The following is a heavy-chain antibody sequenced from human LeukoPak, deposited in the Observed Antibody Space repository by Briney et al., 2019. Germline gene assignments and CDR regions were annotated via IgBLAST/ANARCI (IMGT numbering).Heavy chain of an antibody. V-gene: IGHV4-34*01. Sequence: SETLSLTCAVYGGSFSGYYWSWIRQPPGKGLEWIGEINHSGSTNYNPSLKSRVTMSVDTSKNQFSLKLSSVTAADTAVYYCARDRRGYCSGGSCYLFDYWGQGTLVTVSS. J-gene: IGHJ4*02. CDR2: INHSGST. CDR3: ARDRRGYCSGGSCYLFDY. D-gene: IGHD2-15*01. CDR1: GGSFSGYY.